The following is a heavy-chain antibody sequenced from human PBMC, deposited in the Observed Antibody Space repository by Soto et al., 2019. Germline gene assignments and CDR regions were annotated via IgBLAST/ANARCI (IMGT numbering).Heavy chain of an antibody. D-gene: IGHD4-4*01. CDR1: GYTFTSYA. CDR2: INAGNGNT. J-gene: IGHJ6*02. Sequence: QVQLVQSGAEVKKPGASVKVSCKASGYTFTSYAMHWVRQAPGQRLEWMGWINAGNGNTKYSQKFQGRVTITRDTSASTADMELSSLRSEDTAVYYCASAYSNYALIDYYYYCMDVWGQGTTVTVSS. V-gene: IGHV1-3*01. CDR3: ASAYSNYALIDYYYYCMDV.